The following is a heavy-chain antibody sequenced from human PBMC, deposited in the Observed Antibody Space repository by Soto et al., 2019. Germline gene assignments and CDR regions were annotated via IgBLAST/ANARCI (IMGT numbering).Heavy chain of an antibody. CDR2: IWFDGSNP. D-gene: IGHD3-10*01. J-gene: IGHJ6*02. Sequence: QMQLVESGGGVVQPGRSLRLSCVGSGFSFRNYGMHWVRQAPDKGLEWVAVIWFDGSNPDYADSVKGRFTISRDNSKNTLYLQMNSLRVEDTAVYYCASDLSGRADVWGQGTTVTVSS. CDR1: GFSFRNYG. V-gene: IGHV3-33*01. CDR3: ASDLSGRADV.